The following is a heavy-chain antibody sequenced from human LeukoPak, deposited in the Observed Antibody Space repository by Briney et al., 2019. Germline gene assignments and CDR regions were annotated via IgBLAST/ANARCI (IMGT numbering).Heavy chain of an antibody. V-gene: IGHV3-9*01. J-gene: IGHJ4*02. CDR1: GFTFDDYA. Sequence: GGSLRLSCAASGFTFDDYAMHWVRQAPGKGLEWVSGISWNSGSIGYADSVKGRFTISRDNAKNSLYLQMNSLRAEDTAVYYCTRGGGSMGGEVWGQGTLVTVSS. CDR3: TRGGGSMGGEV. CDR2: ISWNSGSI. D-gene: IGHD3-16*01.